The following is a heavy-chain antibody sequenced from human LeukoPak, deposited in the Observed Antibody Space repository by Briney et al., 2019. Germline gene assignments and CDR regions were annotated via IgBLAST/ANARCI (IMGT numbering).Heavy chain of an antibody. J-gene: IGHJ6*03. CDR1: GVSISSDDYF. Sequence: SETLSLTCTVSGVSISSDDYFWGWIRQSPGKGLEWIASVSYSGTVYYNPSLKSRVTISVDTSKNQFSLKLSSVTAADTAVYYCARLYYYYYYMDVWGKGTTVTVSS. CDR3: ARLYYYYYYMDV. V-gene: IGHV4-39*07. CDR2: VSYSGTV.